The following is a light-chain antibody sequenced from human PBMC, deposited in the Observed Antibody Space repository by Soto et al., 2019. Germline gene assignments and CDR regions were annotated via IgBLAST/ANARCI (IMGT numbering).Light chain of an antibody. CDR3: SSCTSSSTVV. CDR2: EVS. J-gene: IGLJ2*01. Sequence: QSVLTQPASVSGSPGQSITISCTGTSSDIGVYKYVSWYQQHPGKAPNLMIYEVSNRPAGDSNRFSGSKSGNTASLTISGLQAEDEADYYCSSCTSSSTVVFGGGTKLTVL. V-gene: IGLV2-14*01. CDR1: SSDIGVYKY.